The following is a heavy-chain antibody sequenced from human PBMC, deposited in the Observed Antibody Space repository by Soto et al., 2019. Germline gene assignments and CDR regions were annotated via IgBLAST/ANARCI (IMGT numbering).Heavy chain of an antibody. J-gene: IGHJ6*02. D-gene: IGHD6-13*01. V-gene: IGHV3-33*01. Sequence: GGSLRLSCAASGFTFSSCGMHWVRQAPGKGLEWVAVVWYDGSNKYYADSVNGLFTISRVNSKNTLYLQMNSLRAEVTAVYYCARAGSSSPNKIVCYDYYGMDVWGQGTTVTVSS. CDR3: ARAGSSSPNKIVCYDYYGMDV. CDR2: VWYDGSNK. CDR1: GFTFSSCG.